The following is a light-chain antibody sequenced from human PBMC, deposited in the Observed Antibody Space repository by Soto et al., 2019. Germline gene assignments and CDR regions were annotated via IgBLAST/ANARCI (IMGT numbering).Light chain of an antibody. CDR1: SSDVGSYNL. Sequence: QSALTQPASVSGSPGQSITISCTGTSSDVGSYNLVSWYQHHPGKAPKLMLYEGNKRPSGVSNRFSGSKSGNTASLTISGLQAEDEADYYCCSYAGSSSVVFGGGTKLTVL. CDR2: EGN. V-gene: IGLV2-23*01. CDR3: CSYAGSSSVV. J-gene: IGLJ2*01.